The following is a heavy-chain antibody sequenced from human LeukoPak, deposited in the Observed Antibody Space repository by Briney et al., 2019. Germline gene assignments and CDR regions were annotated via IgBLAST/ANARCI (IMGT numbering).Heavy chain of an antibody. D-gene: IGHD4-17*01. CDR3: AKGGYGDYGLGY. CDR1: GFTFSSYD. V-gene: IGHV3-30*18. Sequence: GGSLRLSCAASGFTFSSYDMHWVREAPGKGLEWVAVISYDGSNKYYADSVKGRFTISRDNSKNTLYLQMNSLRAEDTAVYYCAKGGYGDYGLGYWGQGTLVTVSS. CDR2: ISYDGSNK. J-gene: IGHJ4*02.